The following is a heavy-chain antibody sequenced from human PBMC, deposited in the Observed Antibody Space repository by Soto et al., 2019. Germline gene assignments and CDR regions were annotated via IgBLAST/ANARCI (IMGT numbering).Heavy chain of an antibody. Sequence: GGSLRLSCAASGFTFDDYAMHWVRQAPGKGLEWVSGISWNSGSIGYADSVKGRFTISRDNAKNSLYLQMNSLRAEDTALYYCAKDIGRRRFGELLSPMGYFDYWGQGTLVTVSS. CDR2: ISWNSGSI. V-gene: IGHV3-9*01. D-gene: IGHD3-10*01. J-gene: IGHJ4*02. CDR1: GFTFDDYA. CDR3: AKDIGRRRFGELLSPMGYFDY.